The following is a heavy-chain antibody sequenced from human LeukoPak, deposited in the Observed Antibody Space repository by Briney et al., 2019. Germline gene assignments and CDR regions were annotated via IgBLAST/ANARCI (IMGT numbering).Heavy chain of an antibody. CDR2: IYTSGST. V-gene: IGHV4-4*07. D-gene: IGHD3-16*01. J-gene: IGHJ4*02. CDR3: ARALVTFGGVGFDY. Sequence: SETLSLTCSVSGDSISYFYWSWIRQAAGKGLEWIGRIYTSGSTNYNPSLKSRVTISVDTSKNQFSLKLSSVTAADTAVYYCARALVTFGGVGFDYWGQGTLVTVSS. CDR1: GDSISYFY.